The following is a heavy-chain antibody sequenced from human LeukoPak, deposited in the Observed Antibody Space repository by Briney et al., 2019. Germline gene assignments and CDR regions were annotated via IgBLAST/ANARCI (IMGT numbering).Heavy chain of an antibody. J-gene: IGHJ5*02. CDR1: GGSISSSSYY. D-gene: IGHD3-3*01. CDR3: ARHFWSGYYPLNWFDP. Sequence: SETLSLTCTVSGGSISSSSYYWGWIRQPPGKGLEWIGSIYYSGSTYYNPSLKSRVTISVDTSKNQFSLKLSSVTAADTAVYYCARHFWSGYYPLNWFDPWGQGTLVTVSS. V-gene: IGHV4-39*01. CDR2: IYYSGST.